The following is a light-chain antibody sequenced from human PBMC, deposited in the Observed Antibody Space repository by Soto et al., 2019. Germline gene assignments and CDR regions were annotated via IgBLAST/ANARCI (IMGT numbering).Light chain of an antibody. J-gene: IGLJ2*01. Sequence: NFMLTQPHSVSASPGKTVIITCTRSSGSIANNFVQWYQQRPGSAPTTVIYEHNQRPSGVPDRFSGSIDSSSNSASLTISGLNIEDEADYYCQSYEWDYVVFGGGTQLTVL. V-gene: IGLV6-57*04. CDR3: QSYEWDYVV. CDR2: EHN. CDR1: SGSIANNF.